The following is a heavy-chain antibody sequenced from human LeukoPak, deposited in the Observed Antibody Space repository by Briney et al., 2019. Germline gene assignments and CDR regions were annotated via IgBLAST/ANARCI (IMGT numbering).Heavy chain of an antibody. D-gene: IGHD3-22*01. V-gene: IGHV1-69*05. J-gene: IGHJ3*02. CDR3: ARHHYDYAFDI. CDR2: VIPIFGTA. Sequence: ASVKVSFKASGCSFSSYAISGVRQAPAQGLEWMGGVIPIFGTANYAQKFQGRVTITTDESASTAYMELSTLRSEDTAVYYCARHHYDYAFDIWGQGTMVTVSS. CDR1: GCSFSSYA.